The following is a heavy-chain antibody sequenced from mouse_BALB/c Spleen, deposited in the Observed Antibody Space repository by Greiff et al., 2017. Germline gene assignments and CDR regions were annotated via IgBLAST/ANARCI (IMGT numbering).Heavy chain of an antibody. D-gene: IGHD2-1*01. CDR1: GYTFSSYW. V-gene: IGHV1-9*01. J-gene: IGHJ4*01. CDR3: ARSYGNYVDAMDY. Sequence: VQLHQSGAELMKPGASVKISCKATGYTFSSYWIEWVKQRPGHGLEWIGEILPGSGSTNYNEKFKGKATFTADTSSNTAYMQLSSLTSEDSAVYYCARSYGNYVDAMDYWGQGTSVTGSS. CDR2: ILPGSGST.